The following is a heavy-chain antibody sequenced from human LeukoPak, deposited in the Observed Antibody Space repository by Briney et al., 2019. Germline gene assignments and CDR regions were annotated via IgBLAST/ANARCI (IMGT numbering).Heavy chain of an antibody. V-gene: IGHV3-7*01. J-gene: IGHJ4*02. Sequence: GGSLRLSCAASGFTFSSYWMSWVRQAPGKGLEWVANIKQDGSEKYYVDSVKGRFTISRDNAKNSLYLQMNSLRAEDTAVYYCARELNYDSSGYHFGYWGQGTLVTVSS. CDR3: ARELNYDSSGYHFGY. CDR1: GFTFSSYW. D-gene: IGHD3-22*01. CDR2: IKQDGSEK.